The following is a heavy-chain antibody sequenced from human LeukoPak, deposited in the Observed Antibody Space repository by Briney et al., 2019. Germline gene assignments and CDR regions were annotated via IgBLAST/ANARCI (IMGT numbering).Heavy chain of an antibody. CDR2: ISYDGSNK. V-gene: IGHV3-30-3*01. CDR1: GFTFSSYA. Sequence: GGSLRLSCAASGFTFSSYAMHWVRQAPGKGLEWVAVISYDGSNKYYADSVKGRFTISRDNSKNTLYLQMNSLRAEDTAVYYCAKEGLSGTTIYYYYYMDVWGKGTTVTVSS. CDR3: AKEGLSGTTIYYYYYMDV. D-gene: IGHD1-26*01. J-gene: IGHJ6*03.